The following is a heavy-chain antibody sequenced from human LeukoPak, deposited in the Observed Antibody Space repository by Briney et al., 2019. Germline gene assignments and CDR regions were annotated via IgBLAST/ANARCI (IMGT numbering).Heavy chain of an antibody. J-gene: IGHJ3*02. CDR3: ARDHYYDSSGYYSDAFDI. V-gene: IGHV3-21*04. CDR2: ISSSSRFI. Sequence: PGGSLRLSCAASGISFSNYSMNWVRQAPGKGLEWVSLISSSSRFIYYGDSVKGRFTISRDNAKKSLYLQMNSLRSEDTAVYYCARDHYYDSSGYYSDAFDIWGQGTMVTVSS. CDR1: GISFSNYS. D-gene: IGHD3-22*01.